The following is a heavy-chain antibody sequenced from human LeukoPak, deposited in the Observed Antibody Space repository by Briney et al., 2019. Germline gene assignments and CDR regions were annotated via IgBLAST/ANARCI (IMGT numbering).Heavy chain of an antibody. CDR3: ATHTIFGVVTPY. J-gene: IGHJ4*02. D-gene: IGHD3-3*01. V-gene: IGHV1-8*03. CDR2: MNPKSGNT. CDR1: GYTFTRYD. Sequence: GASVKVSCKASGYTFTRYDINWVRQATGQGLEWMGWMNPKSGNTGHAQKFQGRVTITRDTSISTVYMELSSLRSEDTAVYYCATHTIFGVVTPYWGQGTLVTVSS.